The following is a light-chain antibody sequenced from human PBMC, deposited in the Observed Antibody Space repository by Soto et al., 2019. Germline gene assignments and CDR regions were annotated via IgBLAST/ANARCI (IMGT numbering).Light chain of an antibody. J-gene: IGLJ2*01. CDR1: SSNIGAGYA. Sequence: QYVLTQPPSVSGAPGQRVTISCSGSSSNIGAGYAVHWYQQLPGTAPKLLIYGNSNRPSGVPDRFSGSKSGTSASLAITGLQAEDEADYYCQSYDSSLRVVVFGGGTKLTVL. CDR3: QSYDSSLRVVV. V-gene: IGLV1-40*01. CDR2: GNS.